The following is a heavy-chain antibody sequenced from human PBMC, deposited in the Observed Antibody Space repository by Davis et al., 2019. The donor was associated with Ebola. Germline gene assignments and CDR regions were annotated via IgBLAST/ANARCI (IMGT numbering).Heavy chain of an antibody. V-gene: IGHV4-38-2*02. D-gene: IGHD3-9*01. CDR1: GYSISSGYY. Sequence: SETLSLTCTVSGYSISSGYYWGWIRQPPGKGLEWIGYIYYSGSTNYNPSLKSRVTISVEPSKNQFSLRLSSVSAADTAVYYCARFSLNYDILTGYLGVFDYWGQGALVTVSS. CDR2: IYYSGST. J-gene: IGHJ4*02. CDR3: ARFSLNYDILTGYLGVFDY.